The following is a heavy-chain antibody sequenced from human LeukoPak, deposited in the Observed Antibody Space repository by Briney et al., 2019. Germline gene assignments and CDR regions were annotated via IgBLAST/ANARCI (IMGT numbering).Heavy chain of an antibody. CDR3: ARARVYGGDPSSPFEY. J-gene: IGHJ1*01. D-gene: IGHD4-23*01. Sequence: PSETLSLTCAAYGGSFRGYYWSWIRQSPRNGLEWIGEINHSGSTNHNLSLKSRVTISVDMSKNEFSLKLSSVTAADTAVYYCARARVYGGDPSSPFEYWGQGTLVAVSS. CDR2: INHSGST. V-gene: IGHV4-34*01. CDR1: GGSFRGYY.